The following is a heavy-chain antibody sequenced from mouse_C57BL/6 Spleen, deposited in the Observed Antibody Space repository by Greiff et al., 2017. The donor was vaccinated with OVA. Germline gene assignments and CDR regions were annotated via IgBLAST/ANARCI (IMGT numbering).Heavy chain of an antibody. J-gene: IGHJ2*01. D-gene: IGHD2-3*01. Sequence: EVKLVESGGGLVKPGGSLKLSCAASGFTFSDYGMHWVRQAPEKGLEWVAYISSGSSTIYYADTVKGRFTISRDNTKNTLFLQMTSLRSEDTAMYYCARRWLLPYYFDYWGQGTTLTVSS. V-gene: IGHV5-17*01. CDR3: ARRWLLPYYFDY. CDR2: ISSGSSTI. CDR1: GFTFSDYG.